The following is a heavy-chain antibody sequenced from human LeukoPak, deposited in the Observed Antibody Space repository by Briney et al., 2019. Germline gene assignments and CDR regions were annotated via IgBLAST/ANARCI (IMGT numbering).Heavy chain of an antibody. V-gene: IGHV3-48*01. Sequence: GGSLRLSCTASGLSFSSYNMNWVRQAPGKGPEWVAYITANNTTKYYADSVKGRFTISRDNAKKSLFLQMNSLRAEDTAVYYCAAASAFSSSWRSWGQGTVDTVSS. CDR1: GLSFSSYN. CDR2: ITANNTTK. D-gene: IGHD6-13*01. J-gene: IGHJ5*02. CDR3: AAASAFSSSWRS.